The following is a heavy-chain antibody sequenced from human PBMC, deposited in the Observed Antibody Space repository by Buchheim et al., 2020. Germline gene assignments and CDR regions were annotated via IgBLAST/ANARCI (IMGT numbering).Heavy chain of an antibody. D-gene: IGHD4-17*01. CDR1: NGSISSGIYH. J-gene: IGHJ4*02. V-gene: IGHV4-31*03. CDR3: ARGYGDYSWFDY. CDR2: IQYSGST. Sequence: QVQLQESGPGLVKPSQTLSLTCTVSNGSISSGIYHWSWIRQDPGKGLEWIGHIQYSGSTHYNPSLKSRISISVDTSKKQFSLKLTSVTAADTAVYYCARGYGDYSWFDYWGQGTL.